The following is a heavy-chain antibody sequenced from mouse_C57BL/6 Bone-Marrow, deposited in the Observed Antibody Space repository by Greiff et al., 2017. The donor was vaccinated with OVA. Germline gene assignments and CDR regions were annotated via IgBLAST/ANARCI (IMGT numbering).Heavy chain of an antibody. CDR3: TREGGVYGLFDY. V-gene: IGHV1-15*01. CDR2: IDPETGGT. J-gene: IGHJ2*01. D-gene: IGHD2-13*01. CDR1: GYTFTDYE. Sequence: QVQLQQSGAELVRPGASVTLSCKASGYTFTDYEMHWVKQTPVHGLEWIGAIDPETGGTAYNQKFKGKAILTADKSSSTAYMELRSLTSEDSAVYYCTREGGVYGLFDYWGQGTTLTVSS.